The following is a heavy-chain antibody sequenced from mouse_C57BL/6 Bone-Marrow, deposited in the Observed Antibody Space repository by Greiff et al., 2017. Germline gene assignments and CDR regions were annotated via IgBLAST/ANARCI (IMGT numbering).Heavy chain of an antibody. Sequence: QVHLQEPGPELVKPGASVKLSCKASGYTFTSYDINWVKQRPGQGLEWIGWIYPRDGSTKYNEKFKGKATLTVDTSSSTAYMQLHSLTSEDSAVXFCASESHCTTIVANAMDYWGQGTSVTVSS. D-gene: IGHD1-1*01. CDR2: IYPRDGST. J-gene: IGHJ4*01. CDR1: GYTFTSYD. CDR3: ASESHCTTIVANAMDY. V-gene: IGHV1-85*01.